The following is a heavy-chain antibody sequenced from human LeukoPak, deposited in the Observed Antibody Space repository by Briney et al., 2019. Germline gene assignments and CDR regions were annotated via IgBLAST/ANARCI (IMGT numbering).Heavy chain of an antibody. CDR1: GYTFTSYA. CDR2: INAGNGNT. J-gene: IGHJ5*02. V-gene: IGHV1-3*01. CDR3: ARGGRGYCSSTSCYGNWFDP. Sequence: APVKVSCEASGYTFTSYAMHWVRQAPGQRLEWMGWINAGNGNTKYSQKFQGRVTITRDTSASTAYMELSSLRSEDTAVYYCARGGRGYCSSTSCYGNWFDPWGQGTLVTVSS. D-gene: IGHD2-2*01.